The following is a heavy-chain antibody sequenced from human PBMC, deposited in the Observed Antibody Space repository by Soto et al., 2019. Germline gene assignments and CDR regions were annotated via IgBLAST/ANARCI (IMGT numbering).Heavy chain of an antibody. Sequence: GGSLRLSCAASGFTFSSYAMSWVRQAPGKGLEWVSAIRTSPSTIYYADSVKGRFTVSRDDAKNSLYLQMNSLRAEDTAVYYCARDYRYSFDYWGQGALVTVSS. V-gene: IGHV3-48*01. CDR2: IRTSPSTI. CDR1: GFTFSSYA. CDR3: ARDYRYSFDY. D-gene: IGHD2-15*01. J-gene: IGHJ4*02.